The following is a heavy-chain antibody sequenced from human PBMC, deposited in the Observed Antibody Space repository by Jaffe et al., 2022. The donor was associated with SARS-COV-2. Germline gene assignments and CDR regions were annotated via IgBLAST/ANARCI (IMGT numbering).Heavy chain of an antibody. V-gene: IGHV3-66*02. D-gene: IGHD6-19*01. CDR1: GFTVSSNY. Sequence: EVQLVESGGGLVQPGGSLRLSCAASGFTVSSNYMSWVRQGPGKGLEWVSVMYSGGSTYYADSVKGRFTISRDNSKNTLYLQMNSLRTEDTAVYYCAREMGPHYSSGWYGGFDPWGQGTLVTVSS. CDR3: AREMGPHYSSGWYGGFDP. CDR2: MYSGGST. J-gene: IGHJ5*02.